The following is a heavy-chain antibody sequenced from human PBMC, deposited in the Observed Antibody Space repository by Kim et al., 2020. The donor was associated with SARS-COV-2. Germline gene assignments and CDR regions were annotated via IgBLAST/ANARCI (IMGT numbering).Heavy chain of an antibody. J-gene: IGHJ4*02. Sequence: ANYAPKFQGRVTITADESTSTAYMELSSLRSEDTAVYYCARFTTGYFDYWGQGTLVTVSS. V-gene: IGHV1-69*01. CDR2: A. D-gene: IGHD3-22*01. CDR3: ARFTTGYFDY.